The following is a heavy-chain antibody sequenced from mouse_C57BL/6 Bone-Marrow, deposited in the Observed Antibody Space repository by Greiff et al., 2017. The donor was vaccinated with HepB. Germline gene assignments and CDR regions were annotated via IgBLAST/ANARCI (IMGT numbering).Heavy chain of an antibody. CDR1: GFTFSDYY. Sequence: EVKVVESGGGLVQPGGSLKLSCAASGFTFSDYYMYWVRQTPEKRLEWVAYISNGGGSTYYPDTVKGRFTISRDNAKNTLYLQMSRLKSEDTAMYYCARGVITTVVATEYFDVWGTGTTVTVSS. J-gene: IGHJ1*03. CDR2: ISNGGGST. CDR3: ARGVITTVVATEYFDV. D-gene: IGHD1-1*01. V-gene: IGHV5-12*01.